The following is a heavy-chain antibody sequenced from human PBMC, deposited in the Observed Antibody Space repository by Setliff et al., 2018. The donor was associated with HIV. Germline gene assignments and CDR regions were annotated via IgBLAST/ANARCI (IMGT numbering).Heavy chain of an antibody. J-gene: IGHJ4*02. CDR1: GGSISSYY. CDR2: IFYTGST. V-gene: IGHV4-59*08. Sequence: KPSETLSLTCTVSGGSISSYYWTWLRQFPGKGLEWIGFIFYTGSTTYNPSLNSRVTISVDTSKNQFSLKLRSVTAADTAVYYCGRQVPVPGVAVTPIDYWGQGTLVTVSS. CDR3: GRQVPVPGVAVTPIDY. D-gene: IGHD3-22*01.